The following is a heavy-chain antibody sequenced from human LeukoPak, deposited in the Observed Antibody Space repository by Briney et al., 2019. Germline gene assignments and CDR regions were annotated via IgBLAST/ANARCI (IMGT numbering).Heavy chain of an antibody. Sequence: PGASLRLSCAASGFAFSNYAMSWVRQAPGKGLEGVSTISGRGGSTYYADSVKGRFTISRDDSKNTLYLQMNSLRAEDTAVYYCAKEAAGLLDLVEGMDVWGQGTTVTVSS. D-gene: IGHD3-3*01. CDR2: ISGRGGST. V-gene: IGHV3-23*01. CDR1: GFAFSNYA. J-gene: IGHJ6*02. CDR3: AKEAAGLLDLVEGMDV.